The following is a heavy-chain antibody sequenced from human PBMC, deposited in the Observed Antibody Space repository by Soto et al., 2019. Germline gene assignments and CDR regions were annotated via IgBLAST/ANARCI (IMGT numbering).Heavy chain of an antibody. D-gene: IGHD2-15*01. CDR2: INPSGGST. V-gene: IGHV1-46*01. Sequence: GASVKVSCKASGGTFSSYAISWVRQAPGQGLEWMGIINPSGGSTSYAQKFQGRVTMTRDTSTSTVYMELSSLRSEDTAVYYCARMPRYCSGGSCYEDAFDIWGQGTMVTVSS. J-gene: IGHJ3*02. CDR1: GGTFSSYA. CDR3: ARMPRYCSGGSCYEDAFDI.